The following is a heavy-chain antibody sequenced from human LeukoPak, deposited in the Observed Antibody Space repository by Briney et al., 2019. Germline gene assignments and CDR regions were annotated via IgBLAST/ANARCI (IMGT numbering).Heavy chain of an antibody. CDR3: ARGGSLSAARLGY. CDR1: GGSFSGYY. CDR2: INHSGST. J-gene: IGHJ4*02. V-gene: IGHV4-34*01. D-gene: IGHD6-6*01. Sequence: SETLSLTCAVYGGSFSGYYWSWIRQPPGEGLEWIGEINHSGSTNYNPSLKSRVTISVDTSKNQFSLRLNSVTAADTAVYYCARGGSLSAARLGYWGQGTLVTVSS.